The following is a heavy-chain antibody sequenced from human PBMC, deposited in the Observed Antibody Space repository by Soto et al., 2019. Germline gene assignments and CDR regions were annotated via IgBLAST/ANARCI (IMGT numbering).Heavy chain of an antibody. CDR2: INHSGST. D-gene: IGHD3-9*01. J-gene: IGHJ4*02. CDR3: ARGRLNDILTGYRFDY. Sequence: SETLSLTCAVYGGSFSGYYWSWIRQPPGKGLEWIGEINHSGSTNYNPSLKSRVTISVDTSKNQFSLKLSPVTAADTAVYYCARGRLNDILTGYRFDYWGQGTLVTVSS. CDR1: GGSFSGYY. V-gene: IGHV4-34*01.